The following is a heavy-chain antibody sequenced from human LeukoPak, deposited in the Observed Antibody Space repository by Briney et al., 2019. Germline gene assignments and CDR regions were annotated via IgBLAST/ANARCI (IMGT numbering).Heavy chain of an antibody. D-gene: IGHD6-19*01. CDR1: GGSISHYF. J-gene: IGHJ2*01. V-gene: IGHV4-59*08. CDR3: AKTVAGYWYFDL. CDR2: IYYSGSP. Sequence: SETLSLTCTVSGGSISHYFWSWIRQPPGKALEWIGYIYYSGSPNYNPSLKSRVTISVDPSKNQFSLKLNSVTAADTAVYYCAKTVAGYWYFDLWGRGTLVTVSS.